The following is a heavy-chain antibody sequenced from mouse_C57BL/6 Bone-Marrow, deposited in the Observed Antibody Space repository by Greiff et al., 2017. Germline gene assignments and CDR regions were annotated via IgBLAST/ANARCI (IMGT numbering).Heavy chain of an antibody. CDR3: ETTVVHYYAMDY. D-gene: IGHD1-1*01. J-gene: IGHJ4*01. Sequence: QVQLQQSGAELVRPGASVTLSCKASGYTFTDYEMHWVKQTPVHGLEWIGAIDPETGGTAYNQKFKGKAILTADKSSSTAYMELRSLTSEDSAVYYCETTVVHYYAMDYWGQGTSVTVSS. V-gene: IGHV1-15*01. CDR1: GYTFTDYE. CDR2: IDPETGGT.